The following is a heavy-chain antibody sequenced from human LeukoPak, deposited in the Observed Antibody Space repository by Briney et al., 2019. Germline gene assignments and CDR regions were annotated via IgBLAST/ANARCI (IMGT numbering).Heavy chain of an antibody. D-gene: IGHD6-25*01. J-gene: IGHJ4*02. Sequence: ASVKVSCKASGYTFTSYYMHWVRQAPGQGLEWMGIINPRGGSTDYAQKFQDRVTMTSDTSTSTVYMELNSLRSEDTAVCFCARVGVTAATADYWGQGTLVTVSS. CDR3: ARVGVTAATADY. CDR2: INPRGGST. V-gene: IGHV1-46*01. CDR1: GYTFTSYY.